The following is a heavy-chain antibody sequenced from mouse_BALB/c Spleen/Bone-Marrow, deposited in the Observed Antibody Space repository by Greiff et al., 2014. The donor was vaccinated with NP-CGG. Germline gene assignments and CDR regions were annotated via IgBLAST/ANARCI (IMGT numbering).Heavy chain of an antibody. CDR2: ISSGGSNT. CDR1: GFTFSSYG. Sequence: DVHLVESGGDLVKPGGSLKLSCAASGFTFSSYGMSWGRQTPDKRLEWVATISSGGSNTYYPDSVKGRFTISRDNAKTTLYLQMSSLKSEDTAMYYCARHQRYYAMDYWGQGTSVTVSS. V-gene: IGHV5-6*01. J-gene: IGHJ4*01. CDR3: ARHQRYYAMDY.